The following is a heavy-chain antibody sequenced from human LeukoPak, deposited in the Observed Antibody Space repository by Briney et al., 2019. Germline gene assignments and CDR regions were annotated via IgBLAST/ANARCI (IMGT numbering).Heavy chain of an antibody. J-gene: IGHJ4*02. CDR3: ARWAGVTDF. D-gene: IGHD5-18*01. CDR1: GFSFSNYA. CDR2: IKQDGSEE. Sequence: PGGSLRLSCAASGFSFSNYAMSWVRQAPARGPEWVANIKQDGSEEYYVDAVKGRFTISRDNANNSLSLQMNSLRAEDTAVYYCARWAGVTDFWGQGTLVTVSS. V-gene: IGHV3-7*01.